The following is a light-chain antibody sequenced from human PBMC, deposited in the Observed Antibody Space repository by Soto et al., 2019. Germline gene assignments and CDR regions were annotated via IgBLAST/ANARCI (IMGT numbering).Light chain of an antibody. CDR1: SSDAGGYNY. Sequence: QSVLNQPASVSGSPGQSITISCTGTSSDAGGYNYVSWYQQHPGKAPKFIIYDVSNRPSGVSNRFSGSKSGNAASLTISGLQAEDEADYYCSSYTTSNTRQIVFGTGTKVTVL. CDR2: DVS. V-gene: IGLV2-14*01. CDR3: SSYTTSNTRQIV. J-gene: IGLJ1*01.